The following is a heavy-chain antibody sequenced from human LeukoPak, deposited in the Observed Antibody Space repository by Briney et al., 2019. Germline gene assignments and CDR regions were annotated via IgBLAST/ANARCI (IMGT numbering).Heavy chain of an antibody. CDR2: INTNTGNP. J-gene: IGHJ3*02. V-gene: IGHV7-4-1*02. D-gene: IGHD3-22*01. CDR3: ARAYYFDSPDAFDI. Sequence: ASVKVSCKASGYTFTSYSMNWVRRAPGQGLEWMGWINTNTGNPTYAQGFTGRFVFSLDTSVSTAYLQISSLKAEDTAVYYCARAYYFDSPDAFDIWGQGTMVTVSS. CDR1: GYTFTSYS.